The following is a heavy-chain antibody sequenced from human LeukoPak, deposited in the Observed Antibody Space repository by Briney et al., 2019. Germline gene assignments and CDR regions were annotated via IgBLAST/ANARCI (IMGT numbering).Heavy chain of an antibody. CDR2: ITGSGGST. J-gene: IGHJ4*02. CDR3: AKTSAYSAYDFTDY. CDR1: GFTFSSFA. Sequence: GGSLRLSCAASGFTFSSFAMTWVRQAPGRGLEWVSAITGSGGSTYYADSVKGRFTISRDNSKNTLYLQMNSLRAEDTAVYYCAKTSAYSAYDFTDYWGQGTLVTVSS. D-gene: IGHD5-12*01. V-gene: IGHV3-23*01.